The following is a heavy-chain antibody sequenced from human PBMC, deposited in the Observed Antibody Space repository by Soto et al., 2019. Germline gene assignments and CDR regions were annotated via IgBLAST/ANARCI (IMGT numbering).Heavy chain of an antibody. CDR2: ISGSGGST. J-gene: IGHJ6*03. D-gene: IGHD2-2*01. CDR1: GFTFSSYA. V-gene: IGHV3-23*01. CDR3: ATNLGYCSSTSCRTMVFAYYMDV. Sequence: GSLRLSCAASGFTFSSYAMSWVRQAPGKGLEWVSAISGSGGSTNYADSVKGRFTISRDNSKNTLYLQMNSLRAEDTAVYYCATNLGYCSSTSCRTMVFAYYMDVWGKGTTVTV.